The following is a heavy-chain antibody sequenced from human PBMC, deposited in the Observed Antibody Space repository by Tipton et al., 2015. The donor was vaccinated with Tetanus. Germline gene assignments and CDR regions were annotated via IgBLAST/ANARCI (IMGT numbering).Heavy chain of an antibody. D-gene: IGHD2-2*01. V-gene: IGHV4-59*01. Sequence: TLSLTCTVSGGSISSYYWSWIRQPPGKGLEWIGYIYYSGSTNYNPSLKSRVTISVDTSKNQFSLKLSSVTAADTAVYYCARRTIDAFDIWGQGTMVTVSS. CDR1: GGSISSYY. J-gene: IGHJ3*02. CDR3: ARRTIDAFDI. CDR2: IYYSGST.